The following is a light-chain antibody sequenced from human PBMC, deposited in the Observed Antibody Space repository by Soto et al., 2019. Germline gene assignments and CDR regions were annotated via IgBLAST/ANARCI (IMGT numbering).Light chain of an antibody. CDR2: YDS. J-gene: IGLJ2*01. CDR1: NIGSKS. Sequence: SYELTQPPSVSVAPGKTARITCGGNNIGSKSEHWYQQKPGQAPVLVIYYDSDRPSGSPERFSGSNSGNTAPLTISRVEAGDEADYYCQLWDPSSAHVVFGGGTKLTVL. V-gene: IGLV3-21*04. CDR3: QLWDPSSAHVV.